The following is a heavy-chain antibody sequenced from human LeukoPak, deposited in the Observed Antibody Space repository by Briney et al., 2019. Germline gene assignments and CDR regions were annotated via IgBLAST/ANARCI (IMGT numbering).Heavy chain of an antibody. J-gene: IGHJ4*02. CDR3: ARGFYHDYGGNFDY. Sequence: ASVKVSCKASGYTFTSYGISWVRQAPGQGLEWMGKINPSGGSTSYAQKFQGRVTMTRDTSTSTVYMELSSLRSEDTAVYYCARGFYHDYGGNFDYWGQGTLVTVSS. D-gene: IGHD4-23*01. CDR2: INPSGGST. V-gene: IGHV1-46*01. CDR1: GYTFTSYG.